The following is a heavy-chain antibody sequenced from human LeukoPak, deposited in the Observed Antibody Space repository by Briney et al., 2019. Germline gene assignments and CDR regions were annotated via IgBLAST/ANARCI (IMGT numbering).Heavy chain of an antibody. D-gene: IGHD2-15*01. CDR2: THASGNT. Sequence: SETLSLTCTVSGGSISGYYWSWIRPAGKGLEWIGRTHASGNTNYNPSLKSRVAMSVDTSKTQFSLKLSSVTAADTAVYYCARILQAATLDYWGQGTLVTVSS. J-gene: IGHJ4*02. CDR3: ARILQAATLDY. CDR1: GGSISGYY. V-gene: IGHV4-4*07.